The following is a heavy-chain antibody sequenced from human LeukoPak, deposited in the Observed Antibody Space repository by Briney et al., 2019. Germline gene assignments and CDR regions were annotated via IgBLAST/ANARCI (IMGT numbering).Heavy chain of an antibody. Sequence: PGGSLRLSCAASGFTFSRSSMNWVRQAPGKGLEWVSAISGSGGSTYYADSVKGRFTISRDNSKNTLYLQMNSLRAEDTAVYYCAKNAHYQGYSYGGIDYWGQGTLVTVSS. V-gene: IGHV3-23*01. D-gene: IGHD5-18*01. CDR3: AKNAHYQGYSYGGIDY. J-gene: IGHJ4*02. CDR2: ISGSGGST. CDR1: GFTFSRSS.